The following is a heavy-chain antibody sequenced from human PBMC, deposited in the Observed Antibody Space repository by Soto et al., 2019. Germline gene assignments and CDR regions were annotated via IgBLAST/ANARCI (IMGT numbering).Heavy chain of an antibody. CDR2: ISWNSGSI. D-gene: IGHD2-21*02. CDR3: AKTYCGGDCYTNDDAFDI. J-gene: IGHJ3*02. V-gene: IGHV3-9*01. CDR1: GFTFDDYA. Sequence: PGGSLRLSCAASGFTFDDYAMHWVRQAPGKGLEWVSGISWNSGSIGYADSVKGRFTISRDNAKNSLYLQMNSLRAEDTALYYCAKTYCGGDCYTNDDAFDIWGQGTMVTVS.